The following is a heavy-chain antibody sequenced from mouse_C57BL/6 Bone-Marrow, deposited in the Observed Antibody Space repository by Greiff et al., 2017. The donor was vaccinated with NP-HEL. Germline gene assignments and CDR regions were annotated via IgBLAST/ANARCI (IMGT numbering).Heavy chain of an antibody. Sequence: VQLQQPGAELVKPGASVKMSCKASGYTFTSYWMTWVKQRPGQGLEWIGDIYPGSGDTNYNEKFKSKATMTVDTSASTAYMQLSSLTSEDSAVYYCARWVAYGYVAMDYWGKGTSVTFST. J-gene: IGHJ4*01. V-gene: IGHV1-55*01. CDR1: GYTFTSYW. D-gene: IGHD2-2*01. CDR3: ARWVAYGYVAMDY. CDR2: IYPGSGDT.